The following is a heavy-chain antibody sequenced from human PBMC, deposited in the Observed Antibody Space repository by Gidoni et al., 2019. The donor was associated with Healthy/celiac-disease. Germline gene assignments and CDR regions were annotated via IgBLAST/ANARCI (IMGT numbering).Heavy chain of an antibody. D-gene: IGHD2-8*02. CDR2: IYYSGST. CDR1: GGSISSYY. Sequence: QVQLQESGPGLVKPSETLSRTCTVSGGSISSYYWSWIRQPPGKVLEWIGYIYYSGSTNYNPSLNSRVTISVDTSKNQFSLKLSSVTAADTAVYYCASMVLNDAFDIWGQGTMVTVSS. CDR3: ASMVLNDAFDI. V-gene: IGHV4-59*01. J-gene: IGHJ3*02.